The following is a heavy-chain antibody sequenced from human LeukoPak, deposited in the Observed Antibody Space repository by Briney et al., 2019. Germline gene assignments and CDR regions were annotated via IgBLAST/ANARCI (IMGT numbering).Heavy chain of an antibody. D-gene: IGHD4-17*01. V-gene: IGHV4-34*01. Sequence: SETLSLTCADYGGSFSGYYWSWIRQPPGKGLEWIGEINHSGSTNYNPSLKSRVTISVDTSKNQFSLKLSSVTAADTAVYYCARASLTVTTFRFDYWGQGTLVTVSS. CDR1: GGSFSGYY. CDR3: ARASLTVTTFRFDY. CDR2: INHSGST. J-gene: IGHJ4*02.